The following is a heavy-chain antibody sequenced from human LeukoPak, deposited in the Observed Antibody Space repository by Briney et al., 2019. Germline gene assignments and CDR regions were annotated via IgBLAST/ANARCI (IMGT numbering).Heavy chain of an antibody. CDR3: ARGFAMIRVPDHAFDI. D-gene: IGHD3-22*01. J-gene: IGHJ3*02. CDR1: GFTFSSYE. V-gene: IGHV3-48*03. CDR2: ISSSGHTI. Sequence: GGSLRLSCAASGFTFSSYEMNWVRQAPGKGLEWVSYISSSGHTIYYADSVKGRFTVSRDTAKNSPYLHINNLRAEDTAVYYCARGFAMIRVPDHAFDIWRQGTMVTVSS.